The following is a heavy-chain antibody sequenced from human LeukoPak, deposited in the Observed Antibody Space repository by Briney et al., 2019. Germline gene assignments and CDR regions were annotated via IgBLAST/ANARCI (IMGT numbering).Heavy chain of an antibody. D-gene: IGHD3-22*01. CDR1: GFTFGSYA. CDR3: AKDPTYYYDTPAPGTEH. V-gene: IGHV3-23*01. CDR2: ISGSGDST. J-gene: IGHJ1*01. Sequence: GGSLRLSCAASGFTFGSYAMSWVRQAPGKGLEWVSTISGSGDSTYYADSVKGRFPISRDNSKNTLYLQMNSLRVEDTAVYYCAKDPTYYYDTPAPGTEHWGQGTLVAVSS.